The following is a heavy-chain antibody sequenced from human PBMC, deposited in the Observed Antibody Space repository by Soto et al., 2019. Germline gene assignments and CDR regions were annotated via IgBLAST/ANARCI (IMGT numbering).Heavy chain of an antibody. CDR1: GYSIRNGYY. CDR2: IYHSGST. J-gene: IGHJ5*02. Sequence: SETLSLTCAVSGYSIRNGYYWGWIRQPPGKGLEWIGTIYHSGSTYYNPSLKSRVTISVDASENHFSLKLSSVTAADTAVYYCARVGPYCGGDCYSPPPWGQGTLVTVSS. V-gene: IGHV4-38-2*01. CDR3: ARVGPYCGGDCYSPPP. D-gene: IGHD2-21*02.